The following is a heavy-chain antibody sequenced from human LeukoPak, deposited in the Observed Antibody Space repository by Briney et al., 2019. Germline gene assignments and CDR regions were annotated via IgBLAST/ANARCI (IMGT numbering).Heavy chain of an antibody. Sequence: PSETLSLTCNVFGASLSSYYWDWLRQSPGRGLEWIGYISDTGKTDSNPSLKSRVTISLATSKNQFSLRLTSVTAADSAVYFCATGYYEPFATWGPGIMVSVSS. J-gene: IGHJ5*02. V-gene: IGHV4-59*01. CDR1: GASLSSYY. CDR2: ISDTGKT. CDR3: ATGYYEPFAT. D-gene: IGHD3-22*01.